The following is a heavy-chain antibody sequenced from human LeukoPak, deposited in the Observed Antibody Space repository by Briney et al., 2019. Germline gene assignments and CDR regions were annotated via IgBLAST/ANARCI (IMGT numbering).Heavy chain of an antibody. CDR3: ARHPYSGSYHFDY. D-gene: IGHD1-26*01. J-gene: IGHJ4*02. V-gene: IGHV1-2*02. CDR2: INPNSGGT. CDR1: GYIFTGYY. Sequence: ASVKVSFTASGYIFTGYYMHWVRQAPGQGLEWMGWINPNSGGTNSAQKFQGRVTMTRDTSISTAYMELSRLTSDDTAVYYCARHPYSGSYHFDYWGQGTLVTVSS.